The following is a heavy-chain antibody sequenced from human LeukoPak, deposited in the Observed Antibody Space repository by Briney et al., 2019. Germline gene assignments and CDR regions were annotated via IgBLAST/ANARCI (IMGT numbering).Heavy chain of an antibody. V-gene: IGHV4-39*01. CDR1: GVSISGVGYY. Sequence: SETLSLTCTVSGVSISGVGYYWGWIRQPPGKGLEWIGSISYGGSTYYNPSLKSRVFIYVDMSKNQVSLKLSSVTAADTALYYCAGYYYDSGGYFGCGQGTLVTVSS. J-gene: IGHJ4*02. CDR3: AGYYYDSGGYFG. CDR2: ISYGGST. D-gene: IGHD3-22*01.